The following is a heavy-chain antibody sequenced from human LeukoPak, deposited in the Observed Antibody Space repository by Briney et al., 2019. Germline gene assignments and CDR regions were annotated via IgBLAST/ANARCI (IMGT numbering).Heavy chain of an antibody. J-gene: IGHJ4*02. D-gene: IGHD3-10*01. Sequence: GASVKVSCKASGGTFSSYAISWVRQAPGRGLEWMGGIIPIFGTANYAQEFQGRVTITADKSTSTAYMELSSLRSEDTAVYYCARAYYYGSGSYSNYFDYWGQGTLVTVSS. CDR2: IIPIFGTA. CDR1: GGTFSSYA. V-gene: IGHV1-69*06. CDR3: ARAYYYGSGSYSNYFDY.